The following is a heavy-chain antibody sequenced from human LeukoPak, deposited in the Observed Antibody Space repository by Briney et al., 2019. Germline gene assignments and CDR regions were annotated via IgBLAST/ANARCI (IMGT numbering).Heavy chain of an antibody. Sequence: GGSLRLSCAASGFTFSIYWMHWVRQAPGKGLVWVSRISSEGSSTTYADSVKGRFTISRDNAKDTLYLQMNSLRAEDTAVYYCAKEDVLRFLEWSGGFDYWGQGTLVTVSS. CDR2: ISSEGSST. V-gene: IGHV3-74*01. D-gene: IGHD3-3*01. CDR1: GFTFSIYW. J-gene: IGHJ4*02. CDR3: AKEDVLRFLEWSGGFDY.